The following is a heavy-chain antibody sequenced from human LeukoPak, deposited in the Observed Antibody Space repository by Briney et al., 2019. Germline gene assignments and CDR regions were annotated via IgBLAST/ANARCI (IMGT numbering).Heavy chain of an antibody. V-gene: IGHV3-30-3*01. J-gene: IGHJ3*02. Sequence: HPGGSLRLSCAASGFTVSNYAMYWVRQAPGKGLEWVALISHDGSNKDYADSVKGRFTVSRDNSKNTLYLQMNSLRAEDTAVYYCARGREGYSYDDAFDIWGQGTMVTVSS. CDR1: GFTVSNYA. D-gene: IGHD5-18*01. CDR2: ISHDGSNK. CDR3: ARGREGYSYDDAFDI.